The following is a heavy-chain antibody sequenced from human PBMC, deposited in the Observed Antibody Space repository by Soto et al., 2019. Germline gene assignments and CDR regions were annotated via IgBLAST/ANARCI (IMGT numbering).Heavy chain of an antibody. Sequence: LSLTCAVSGYSISSGYYCGWIRQPPGKGLEWLGSIFHSGTTYDNPSLKSRVTISVDMSKNQFSLRLSSVTAADTAVYYCARLFDDSRGYHYFDYWGQGTLVTVSS. CDR3: ARLFDDSRGYHYFDY. V-gene: IGHV4-38-2*01. D-gene: IGHD3-22*01. CDR1: GYSISSGYY. CDR2: IFHSGTT. J-gene: IGHJ4*02.